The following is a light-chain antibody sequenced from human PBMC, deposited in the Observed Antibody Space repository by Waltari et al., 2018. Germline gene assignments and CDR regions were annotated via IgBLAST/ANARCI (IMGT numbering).Light chain of an antibody. J-gene: IGLJ3*02. Sequence: QSALTQPASVSGSPGQSITLSCTGTTTDAGAYHFVSWYQQHPGEVPKLLIYEVNNRPSGVSDRFSGSRSGNTASLTISGLLAEDEADYYCCSHSSSSTLVLFGGGTKVTVL. CDR2: EVN. CDR1: TTDAGAYHF. V-gene: IGLV2-14*01. CDR3: CSHSSSSTLVL.